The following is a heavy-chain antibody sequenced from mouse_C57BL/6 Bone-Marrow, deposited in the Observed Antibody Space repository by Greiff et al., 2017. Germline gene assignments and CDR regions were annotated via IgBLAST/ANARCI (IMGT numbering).Heavy chain of an antibody. D-gene: IGHD1-1*01. CDR3: ARDYYGSSFWFAY. Sequence: QVQLQQPGAELVKPGASVKMSCKASGYTFTSYWITWVKQRPGQGLEWIGDIYPGSGSTNDNEKFKSKATLTVDTSSSPAYMQLSSLTSEDSAVYYCARDYYGSSFWFAYWGQGTLVTVSA. J-gene: IGHJ3*01. V-gene: IGHV1-55*01. CDR1: GYTFTSYW. CDR2: IYPGSGST.